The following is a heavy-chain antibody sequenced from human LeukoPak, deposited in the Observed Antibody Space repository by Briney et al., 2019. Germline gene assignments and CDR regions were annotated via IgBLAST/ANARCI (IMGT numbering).Heavy chain of an antibody. D-gene: IGHD3-22*01. CDR1: GFTFSSYA. V-gene: IGHV3-7*01. CDR3: ARDLVYDSSGYYFGDAFDI. J-gene: IGHJ3*02. CDR2: IKQDGSEK. Sequence: GGSLRLSCAASGFTFSSYAMHWVRQAPGKGLEWVANIKQDGSEKYYVDSVKGRFTISRDNAKNSLYLQMNSLRAEDTAVYYCARDLVYDSSGYYFGDAFDIWGQGTMVTVSS.